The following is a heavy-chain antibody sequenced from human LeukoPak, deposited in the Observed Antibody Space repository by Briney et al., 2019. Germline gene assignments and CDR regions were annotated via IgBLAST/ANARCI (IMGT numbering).Heavy chain of an antibody. D-gene: IGHD3-22*01. V-gene: IGHV3-23*01. CDR1: GFTVSSNY. CDR2: LSATGYST. J-gene: IGHJ4*02. Sequence: GGSLRLSCAASGFTVSSNYMSWVRQAPGKGLEWVSGLSATGYSTYYAASVKGRFTISRDNSKNTLYLLMTSLRAEDTALYYCAKAPGPGNYYDTSGYYYFDSWGQGTLVTVSS. CDR3: AKAPGPGNYYDTSGYYYFDS.